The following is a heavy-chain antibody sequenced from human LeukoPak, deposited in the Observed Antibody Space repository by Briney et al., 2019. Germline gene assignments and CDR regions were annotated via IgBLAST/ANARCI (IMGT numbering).Heavy chain of an antibody. J-gene: IGHJ4*02. D-gene: IGHD6-19*01. Sequence: GGSLRLSCAASGFTFSSYAMHWVRQAPGKGLEWVSSISSSSSYIYYADSMKGRVTISRDNAKNSLYLQMNSLRAEDTAVYYCARKDPEQWLGFDYWGQGTLVTVSS. CDR3: ARKDPEQWLGFDY. CDR2: ISSSSSYI. CDR1: GFTFSSYA. V-gene: IGHV3-21*01.